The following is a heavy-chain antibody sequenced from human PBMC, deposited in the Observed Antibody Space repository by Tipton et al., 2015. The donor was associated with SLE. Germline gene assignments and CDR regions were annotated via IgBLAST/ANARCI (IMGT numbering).Heavy chain of an antibody. V-gene: IGHV3-48*03. CDR1: GFTFSSYE. CDR3: VREGYYYDSGGYYPYFDY. Sequence: SLRLSCAASGFTFSSYEMNWVRQAPGKGLEWVSYISSSGSTIYYADSVKGRFSISRDNAKNSLFLQMSSLRVEDTAVYYCVREGYYYDSGGYYPYFDYWGRGTLVTVSS. J-gene: IGHJ4*02. CDR2: ISSSGSTI. D-gene: IGHD3-22*01.